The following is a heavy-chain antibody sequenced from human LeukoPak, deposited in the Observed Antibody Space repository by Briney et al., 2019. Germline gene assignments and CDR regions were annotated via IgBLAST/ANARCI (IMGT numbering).Heavy chain of an antibody. D-gene: IGHD3-3*01. V-gene: IGHV1-69*13. Sequence: ASVKVSCKASGGTFSSYAISWVRQTPGQGLEWMGGIIPIFGTANYAQKFQGRVTITADESTSTAYMELSSLRSEDTAVYYCVGRFLEWLPRPLATNWFDPWGQGTLVTVSS. CDR3: VGRFLEWLPRPLATNWFDP. CDR2: IIPIFGTA. CDR1: GGTFSSYA. J-gene: IGHJ5*02.